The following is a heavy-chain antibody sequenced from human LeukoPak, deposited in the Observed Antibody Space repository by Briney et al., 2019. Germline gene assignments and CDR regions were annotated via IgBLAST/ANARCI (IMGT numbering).Heavy chain of an antibody. J-gene: IGHJ6*04. CDR3: ARGLGYCSGGSCYSGVYYYYGMDV. Sequence: AASVKVYCKASGYTFTGYYMHWVRHAPGQPLDWMGWINPNSGRANYAQKFQGWVTMTRDTSISTAYMELSRLRSDDTAVYYCARGLGYCSGGSCYSGVYYYYGMDVWGKGTTVTVSS. CDR2: INPNSGRA. D-gene: IGHD2-15*01. CDR1: GYTFTGYY. V-gene: IGHV1-2*04.